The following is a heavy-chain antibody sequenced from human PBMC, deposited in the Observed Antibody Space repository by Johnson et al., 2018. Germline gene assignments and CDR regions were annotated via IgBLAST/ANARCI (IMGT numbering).Heavy chain of an antibody. V-gene: IGHV3-9*01. CDR3: AKEGWFGGNYYYYYMDV. CDR2: ISWNSGSI. Sequence: EVQLVESGGGLVQPGRSLRLSCAASGFTFDDYAMHWVRQAPGKGLEWVSGISWNSGSIGYADSVKGRFTISRDNAKNSLYLQMNSLRAEDTALYYCAKEGWFGGNYYYYYMDVWGQGTTVTVSS. D-gene: IGHD3-10*01. J-gene: IGHJ6*03. CDR1: GFTFDDYA.